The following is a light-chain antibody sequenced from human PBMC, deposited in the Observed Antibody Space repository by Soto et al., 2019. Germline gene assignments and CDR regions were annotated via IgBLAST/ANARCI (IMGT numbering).Light chain of an antibody. Sequence: EIVLTQSPATLSLSPGERAILSCRASQSVSSSLAWYQQKPGQAPRLRIYDASNRATGIPARFSGGGSGTDFTLTISSLEPEDFAVYYCQHRSNWYTFGQGTKLEIK. V-gene: IGKV3-11*01. CDR2: DAS. CDR1: QSVSSS. CDR3: QHRSNWYT. J-gene: IGKJ2*01.